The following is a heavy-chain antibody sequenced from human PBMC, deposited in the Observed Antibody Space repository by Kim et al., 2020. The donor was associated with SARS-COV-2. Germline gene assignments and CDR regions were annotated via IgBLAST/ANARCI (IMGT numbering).Heavy chain of an antibody. CDR3: ETDEIPIAARPSENYFDY. V-gene: IGHV1-69*13. CDR1: GGTFSSYA. Sequence: SVKVSCKASGGTFSSYAISWVRQAPGQGLEWMGGIIPIFGTANYAQKFQGRVTITADESTSTAYMELSSLRSEDTAVYYCETDEIPIAARPSENYFDYWGQGTLVTVSS. CDR2: IIPIFGTA. J-gene: IGHJ4*02. D-gene: IGHD6-6*01.